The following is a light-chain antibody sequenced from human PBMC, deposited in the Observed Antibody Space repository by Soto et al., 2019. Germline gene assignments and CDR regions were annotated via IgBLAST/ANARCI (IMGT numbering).Light chain of an antibody. CDR2: EVS. Sequence: QSALTQPPSASGSPGQSVTISCTGTSSDVGGYNYVSWYQQHPGKAPKLMIYEVSKRPSGVPDRFSGSKSGNTASLTVSGLQADDEADYYCSSCAGRLFGTGTKLTVL. CDR3: SSCAGRL. V-gene: IGLV2-8*01. J-gene: IGLJ1*01. CDR1: SSDVGGYNY.